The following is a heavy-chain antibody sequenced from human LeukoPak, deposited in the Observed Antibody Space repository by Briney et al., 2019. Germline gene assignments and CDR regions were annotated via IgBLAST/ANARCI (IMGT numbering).Heavy chain of an antibody. D-gene: IGHD3-22*01. CDR3: ASVHYHDSSGYLDY. V-gene: IGHV1-2*06. CDR2: INPNSGGT. J-gene: IGHJ4*02. Sequence: ASVKVSCKASGYTFTGYYMHWVRQAPGQGLEWMGRINPNSGGTNYAQKFQGRVTMTRDTSISTAYMELSRLRSDDTAVYYCASVHYHDSSGYLDYWGQGTLVTVSS. CDR1: GYTFTGYY.